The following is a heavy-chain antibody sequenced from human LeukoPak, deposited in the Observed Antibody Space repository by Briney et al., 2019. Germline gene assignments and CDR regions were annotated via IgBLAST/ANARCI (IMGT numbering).Heavy chain of an antibody. CDR2: IIPIFGTA. CDR1: GXTFTNYG. Sequence: AXGXTFTNYGISWVRQAPGQGLEWMGGIIPIFGTANYAQKFQGRVTITADESTSTAYMELSSLRAEDTAVYYCARDXXVAGYFDYWGQGTLVTVSS. D-gene: IGHD6-19*01. V-gene: IGHV1-69*01. CDR3: ARDXXVAGYFDY. J-gene: IGHJ4*02.